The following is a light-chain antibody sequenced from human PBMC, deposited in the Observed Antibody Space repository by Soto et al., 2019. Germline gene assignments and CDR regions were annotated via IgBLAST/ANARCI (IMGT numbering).Light chain of an antibody. V-gene: IGLV1-44*01. CDR2: STN. Sequence: QSVLTQPPSASGTPGQRFTISCSGSKSNIGTNSMNWYQQLPGTAPKLLIHSTNQRPAGVPDRFSGSKSGTSASLAISGLQSEDEADYYCAAWDGSLNGWVFGGGTQLTVL. J-gene: IGLJ7*01. CDR3: AAWDGSLNGWV. CDR1: KSNIGTNS.